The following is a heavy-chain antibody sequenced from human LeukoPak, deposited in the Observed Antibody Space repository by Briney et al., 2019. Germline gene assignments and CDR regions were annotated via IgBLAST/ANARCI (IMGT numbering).Heavy chain of an antibody. D-gene: IGHD3-9*01. J-gene: IGHJ4*02. Sequence: GGSLRLSCSASGFIFNGYAMHWVRQAPGKGLEYVSAINNNGATTFYADSVKGRFTISRDNAKNSLYLQMNSLRDEDTAVYYCARGGLRYFDWLLTSFDYWGQGTLVTVSS. CDR2: INNNGATT. CDR3: ARGGLRYFDWLLTSFDY. V-gene: IGHV3-64*04. CDR1: GFIFNGYA.